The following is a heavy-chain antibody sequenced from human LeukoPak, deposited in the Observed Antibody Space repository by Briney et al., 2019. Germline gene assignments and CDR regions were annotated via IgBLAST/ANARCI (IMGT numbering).Heavy chain of an antibody. Sequence: ETLSLTCAVYGGSLSGYYWSWIRQPPGKGLEWVSTNSGSGANTYYADSVRGRFTISRDNSKNTLYLHMNSLRAEDTAVYYCAKERAGYTNPYYFDYWGQGTLVTVSS. CDR3: AKERAGYTNPYYFDY. J-gene: IGHJ4*02. CDR2: NSGSGANT. CDR1: GGSLSGYY. V-gene: IGHV3-23*01. D-gene: IGHD3-16*02.